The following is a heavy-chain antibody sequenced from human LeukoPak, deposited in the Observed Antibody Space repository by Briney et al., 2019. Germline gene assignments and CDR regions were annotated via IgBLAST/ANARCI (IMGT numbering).Heavy chain of an antibody. CDR1: GRPYSVFY. Sequence: ADPVSLICALYGRPYSVFYGSWPRHPPGEGRECRGEIIHCGRPNYNPPLKSRLPISGDISKNLFSLKQSSVTAADTAVYYCAGGRSLRRKNWFDPWGEGTLVTVSS. CDR2: IIHCGRP. CDR3: AGGRSLRRKNWFDP. V-gene: IGHV4-34*01. J-gene: IGHJ5*02. D-gene: IGHD1-26*01.